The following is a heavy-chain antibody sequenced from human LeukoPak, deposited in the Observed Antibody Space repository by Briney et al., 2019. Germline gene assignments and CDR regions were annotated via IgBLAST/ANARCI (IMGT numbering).Heavy chain of an antibody. CDR3: AREGTAMVSFDY. Sequence: GGSLRLSCAASGFTFSSYEMNWVRQAPGKGLEWVSYISSGGNTIYYADSVKGGFTISRDNTKNSLYLQMNSLRAEDTAVYYCAREGTAMVSFDYWGQGTLVTVSS. D-gene: IGHD5-18*01. CDR1: GFTFSSYE. J-gene: IGHJ4*02. CDR2: ISSGGNTI. V-gene: IGHV3-48*03.